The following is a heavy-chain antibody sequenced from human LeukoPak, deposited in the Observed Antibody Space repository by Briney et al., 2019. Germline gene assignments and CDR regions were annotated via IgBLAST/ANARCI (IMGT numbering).Heavy chain of an antibody. CDR2: INHSGST. CDR1: GGSFSGYY. CDR3: ARGGTYYDYVWGSYRGYYFDY. J-gene: IGHJ4*02. Sequence: ASETLSLTCAVYGGSFSGYYWSWIRQPPGKGLEWIGEINHSGSTNYNPSLKSRVTISVDTSKNQFSLKLSPVTAADTAVYYCARGGTYYDYVWGSYRGYYFDYWGQGTLVTVSS. V-gene: IGHV4-34*01. D-gene: IGHD3-16*01.